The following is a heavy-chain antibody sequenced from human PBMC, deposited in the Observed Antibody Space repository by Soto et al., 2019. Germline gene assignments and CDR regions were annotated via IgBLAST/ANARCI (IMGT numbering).Heavy chain of an antibody. D-gene: IGHD6-13*01. CDR3: ARDVSPGSSSWYFDAVDL. V-gene: IGHV3-7*05. CDR2: IKKDESKK. Sequence: EERLVESGGGLVQPGGSLRLSCAASGFTFSSYWMTWVRQAPGKGLEWVANIKKDESKKPYLDSVRGRFTISRDNAKNSLYLHMDSLTAEDTALYYCARDVSPGSSSWYFDAVDLWGQGTMVTVSS. J-gene: IGHJ3*01. CDR1: GFTFSSYW.